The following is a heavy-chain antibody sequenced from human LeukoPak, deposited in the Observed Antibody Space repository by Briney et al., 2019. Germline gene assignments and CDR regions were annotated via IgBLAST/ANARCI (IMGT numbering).Heavy chain of an antibody. Sequence: ASVTLSFHGTGYGFTDYYVYWIRQAPGQGLEWMGWTNPSSGATIYAQKFQGRVTTTMHTFTTTAYMEINTLVSDDTAVYYCARGWHINSSGGSVGHWGEGTLVTVSS. D-gene: IGHD6-6*01. J-gene: IGHJ5*02. V-gene: IGHV1-2*02. CDR3: ARGWHINSSGGSVGH. CDR1: GYGFTDYY. CDR2: TNPSSGAT.